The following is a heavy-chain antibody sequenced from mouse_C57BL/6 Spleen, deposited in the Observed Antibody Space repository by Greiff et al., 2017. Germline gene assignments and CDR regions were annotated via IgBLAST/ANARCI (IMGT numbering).Heavy chain of an antibody. CDR3: ARSAYGSSPFAY. J-gene: IGHJ3*01. D-gene: IGHD1-1*01. Sequence: VQLQQPGAELVKPGASVKLSCKASGYTFTSYWMHWVKQRPGQGLEWIGMIDPNSGGTNYNEKFKSKATLTVDKASSTASMQHSSLTSEDSAVYDCARSAYGSSPFAYWGQGTLVTVSA. V-gene: IGHV1-64*01. CDR1: GYTFTSYW. CDR2: IDPNSGGT.